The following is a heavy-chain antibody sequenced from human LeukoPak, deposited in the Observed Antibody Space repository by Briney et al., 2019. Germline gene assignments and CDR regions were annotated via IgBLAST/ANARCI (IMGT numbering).Heavy chain of an antibody. Sequence: GESLKISCKGSGYIFTSSWIGWVRQMPGKGLEWMGIIYPGDSDTRYGPPFQGQVTISADKSISTAYLQWSSLKASDTAMYYCARDLAATRDAFDIWGQGTMVTVSS. J-gene: IGHJ3*02. CDR2: IYPGDSDT. D-gene: IGHD2-15*01. CDR1: GYIFTSSW. CDR3: ARDLAATRDAFDI. V-gene: IGHV5-51*01.